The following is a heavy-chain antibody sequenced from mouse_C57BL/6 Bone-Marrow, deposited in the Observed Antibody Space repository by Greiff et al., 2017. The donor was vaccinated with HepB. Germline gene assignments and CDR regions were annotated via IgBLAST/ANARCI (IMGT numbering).Heavy chain of an antibody. D-gene: IGHD3-2*02. Sequence: QVQLQQPGAELVRPGSSVKLSCKASGYTFTSYWMHWVKQRPIQGLEWIGNIDPSDSETHYNQKFKDKATLTVDKSSSTAYMQLSSLTSEDSAVYYCARERQLSLDYWGQGTPLTVSS. CDR2: IDPSDSET. V-gene: IGHV1-52*01. CDR1: GYTFTSYW. CDR3: ARERQLSLDY. J-gene: IGHJ2*01.